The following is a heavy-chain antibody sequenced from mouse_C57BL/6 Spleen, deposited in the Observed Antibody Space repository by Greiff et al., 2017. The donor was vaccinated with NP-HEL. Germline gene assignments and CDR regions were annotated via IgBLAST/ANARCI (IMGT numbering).Heavy chain of an antibody. CDR1: GYTFTDYY. CDR2: IYPGSGNT. V-gene: IGHV1-76*01. Sequence: VQLQQSGAELVRPGASVKLSCKASGYTFTDYYINWVKQRPGQGLEWIARIYPGSGNTYYNEKFKGKATLTAEKSSSTAYMQLSSLTSEDSAVYFCARRDYGGAWFAYWGQGTLVTVSA. J-gene: IGHJ3*01. CDR3: ARRDYGGAWFAY. D-gene: IGHD2-4*01.